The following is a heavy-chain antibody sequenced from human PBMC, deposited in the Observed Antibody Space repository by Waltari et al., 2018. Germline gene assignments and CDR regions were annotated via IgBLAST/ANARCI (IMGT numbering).Heavy chain of an antibody. CDR2: IRGISYGGTT. D-gene: IGHD3-22*01. Sequence: EVQLVESGGGWVQPGRSLRLSCTASGFNFADCAMCWVRQAPGKGLEWVGFIRGISYGGTTEYASSVKDRFIIARDDSKSIAYLQMNNLRSEDTAVYFCTSPHDSSGYSPGELDYWGQGTLVTVSS. V-gene: IGHV3-49*04. J-gene: IGHJ4*02. CDR1: GFNFADCA. CDR3: TSPHDSSGYSPGELDY.